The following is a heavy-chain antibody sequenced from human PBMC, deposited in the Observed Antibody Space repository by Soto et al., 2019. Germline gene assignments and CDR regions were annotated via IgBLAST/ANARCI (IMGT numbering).Heavy chain of an antibody. CDR1: GFTFSSYA. D-gene: IGHD6-13*01. J-gene: IGHJ4*02. V-gene: IGHV3-23*01. Sequence: EVQLLASGGGLVQPGVSLRLSCAASGFTFSSYAVSWVRQAPAKGLEWVSAISGGGSSTYYADSVKGRFTITRDNSRNTLYFQMNSLRAEDTAVYYCSNSIAAAGIAMAYWGQGTLVTVSS. CDR2: ISGGGSST. CDR3: SNSIAAAGIAMAY.